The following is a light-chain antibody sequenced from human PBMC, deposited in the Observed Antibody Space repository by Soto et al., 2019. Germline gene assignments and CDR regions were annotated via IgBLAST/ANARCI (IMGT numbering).Light chain of an antibody. CDR2: GAS. V-gene: IGKV3-15*01. Sequence: EIVLTQSPGTLSLSPGERATLSCRASQSVGTNLARYQQRPGQAPRLLVYGASTRASGIPPRFSGSGSGTDFTLTISSLQSEDFAVYYCQQLNYWPRITFGQGTRLEIK. CDR3: QQLNYWPRIT. CDR1: QSVGTN. J-gene: IGKJ5*01.